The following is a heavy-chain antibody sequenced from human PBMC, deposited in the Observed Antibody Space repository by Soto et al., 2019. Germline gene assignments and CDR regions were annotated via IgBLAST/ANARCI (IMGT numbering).Heavy chain of an antibody. Sequence: GASVKVSCKASGYTFTSYAMHWVRQAPGQGLEWMGWMNPNSGNTGYAQKFQGRVTMTRNTSISTAYMELSSLRSEDTAVYYCARGAGYSSSWYDYYFDYWGQGTLVTVSS. CDR3: ARGAGYSSSWYDYYFDY. CDR2: MNPNSGNT. D-gene: IGHD6-13*01. CDR1: GYTFTSYA. V-gene: IGHV1-8*02. J-gene: IGHJ4*02.